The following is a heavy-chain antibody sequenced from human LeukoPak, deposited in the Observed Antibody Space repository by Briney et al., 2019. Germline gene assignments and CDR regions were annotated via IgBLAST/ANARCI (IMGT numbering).Heavy chain of an antibody. CDR3: ARVDTAMAGDY. CDR2: IYYSGST. CDR1: GGSVSSGSYY. D-gene: IGHD5-18*01. J-gene: IGHJ4*02. V-gene: IGHV4-61*01. Sequence: PSETLSLTCTVSGGSVSSGSYYWSWIRQPPGKGLEWIGYIYYSGSTNYNPSLKSRVTISVDTSKNQFSLKLSSVTAADTAVYYCARVDTAMAGDYRGQGTLVTVSS.